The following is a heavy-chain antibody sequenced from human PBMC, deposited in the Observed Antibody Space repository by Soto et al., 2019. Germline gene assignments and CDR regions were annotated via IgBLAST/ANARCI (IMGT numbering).Heavy chain of an antibody. V-gene: IGHV3-23*01. J-gene: IGHJ4*02. CDR1: GFTFSNYA. CDR3: AKRSHNYGILRSFDF. D-gene: IGHD2-8*01. CDR2: INDDGGRT. Sequence: PGGSLRLSCAASGFTFSNYAMTWVRQAPGKGLQWVSSINDDGGRTFYTDSVKGRFTISRDNSKNTLFLQMNSLRAEDTAVYYCAKRSHNYGILRSFDFWGQGTLVTVSS.